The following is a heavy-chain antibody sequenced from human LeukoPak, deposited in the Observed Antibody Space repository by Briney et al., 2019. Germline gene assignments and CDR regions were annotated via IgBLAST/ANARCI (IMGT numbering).Heavy chain of an antibody. Sequence: PLETLSLTCTVSGGSISSGGYYWSWIRQHPGKGLEWIGYIYYSGSTYYNPSLKSRVTISVDTSKNQFSLKLSSVTAADTAVYYCASSSMIVVVDRAFDIWGQGTMVTVSS. J-gene: IGHJ3*02. D-gene: IGHD3-22*01. V-gene: IGHV4-31*03. CDR3: ASSSMIVVVDRAFDI. CDR1: GGSISSGGYY. CDR2: IYYSGST.